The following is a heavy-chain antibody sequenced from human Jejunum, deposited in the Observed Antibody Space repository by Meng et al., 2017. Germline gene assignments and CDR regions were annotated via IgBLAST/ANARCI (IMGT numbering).Heavy chain of an antibody. CDR3: ARDLLGPAIAASGYFDP. Sequence: QVQLQGWGPGLVNPSGPLSLPCAVSGGSISDSNWGSWVRQPPGKGLEWIGEIYHTGSTNYNPSLKSRVTMSLDKSKNQFFLDLTSVTAADTAVYYCARDLLGPAIAASGYFDPWGQGTLVTVSS. CDR1: GGSISDSNW. V-gene: IGHV4-4*02. D-gene: IGHD5-12*01. CDR2: IYHTGST. J-gene: IGHJ5*02.